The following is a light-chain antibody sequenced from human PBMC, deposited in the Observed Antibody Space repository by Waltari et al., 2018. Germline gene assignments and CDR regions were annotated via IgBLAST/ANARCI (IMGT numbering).Light chain of an antibody. CDR3: QSYDSRLSVVV. CDR2: GNN. V-gene: IGLV1-40*01. CDR1: SSNIGAGFD. Sequence: QSVLTQPPSLSGAPGQRVPMSCTGSSSNIGAGFDVHWYQPLPGTAPKLLIFGNNNRPSGVPDRFSASKSGASASLAITGLQSEDEAVYYCQSYDSRLSVVVFGGGTKLTVL. J-gene: IGLJ2*01.